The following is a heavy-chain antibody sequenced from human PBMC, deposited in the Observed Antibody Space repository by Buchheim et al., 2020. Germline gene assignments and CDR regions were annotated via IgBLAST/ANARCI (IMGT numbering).Heavy chain of an antibody. V-gene: IGHV3-11*06. D-gene: IGHD1-26*01. CDR2: ISSSSSYT. CDR1: GFTFSDYY. Sequence: QVQLVESGGGLVKPGGSLRLSCAASGFTFSDYYMSWIRQAPGKGLEWVSYISSSSSYTNYADSVKGRFTISRDNAKKSLYLQMNSLRAEDTAVYYCARDVKWELPPDYYYYYGMDVWGQGTT. CDR3: ARDVKWELPPDYYYYYGMDV. J-gene: IGHJ6*02.